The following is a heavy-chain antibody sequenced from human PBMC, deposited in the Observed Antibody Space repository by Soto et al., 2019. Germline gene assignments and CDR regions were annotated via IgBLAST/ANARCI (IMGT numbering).Heavy chain of an antibody. V-gene: IGHV3-30*04. Sequence: CLGLSCAAAGFIFSSYSMHWVRQAPGKGLDCVAIISFDGSKKYYADSVKGRFSISRDNSQDSVYLQMNSLKTEDKAVYYCTTDSRDIVLVPAAIQVDYWGQGTRVTVSS. CDR2: ISFDGSKK. CDR3: TTDSRDIVLVPAAIQVDY. CDR1: GFIFSSYS. J-gene: IGHJ4*02. D-gene: IGHD2-2*01.